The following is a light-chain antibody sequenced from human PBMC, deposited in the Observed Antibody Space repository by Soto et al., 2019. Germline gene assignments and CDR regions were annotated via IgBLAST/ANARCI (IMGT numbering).Light chain of an antibody. CDR1: RLISNY. Sequence: DIQMTQSPSTLAAPVGDRVTITSGASRLISNYLAWYQQKPGKAPRLLIYDAFSLERGVPSSFRGSGSGTEFTLTISSLQPGDFATYYCQQYNSFPLTFGPGTKVDIK. CDR3: QQYNSFPLT. J-gene: IGKJ3*01. V-gene: IGKV1-5*01. CDR2: DAF.